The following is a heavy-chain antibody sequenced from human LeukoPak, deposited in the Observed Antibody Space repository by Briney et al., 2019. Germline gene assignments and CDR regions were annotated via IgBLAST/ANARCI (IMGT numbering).Heavy chain of an antibody. V-gene: IGHV5-51*01. D-gene: IGHD3-22*01. CDR3: ASSGSGYYHDFDY. J-gene: IGHJ4*02. CDR1: GYSFTAYW. Sequence: GESLKISCQGSGYSFTAYWIGWVRQMPGKGLEWMGIIYPGDSDTRYSPSFQGQVTISADKSISTAYLQWSSLKASDTAMYYCASSGSGYYHDFDYWGQGTLVTVSS. CDR2: IYPGDSDT.